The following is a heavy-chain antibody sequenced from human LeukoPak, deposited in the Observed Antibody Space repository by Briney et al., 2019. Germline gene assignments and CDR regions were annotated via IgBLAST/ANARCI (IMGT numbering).Heavy chain of an antibody. CDR3: ARAAYCSSTSCYGDFDY. J-gene: IGHJ4*02. CDR2: IGISSGNT. CDR1: GFPFIYDR. Sequence: GGSLRLSCTASGFPFIYDRMNWVRQATGKGVEWSSYIGISSGNTKYADSVKGRFTISRDNAKSSLYLQMNSLRAEDTAVYYCARAAYCSSTSCYGDFDYWGQGTLVTVSS. D-gene: IGHD2-2*01. V-gene: IGHV3-48*04.